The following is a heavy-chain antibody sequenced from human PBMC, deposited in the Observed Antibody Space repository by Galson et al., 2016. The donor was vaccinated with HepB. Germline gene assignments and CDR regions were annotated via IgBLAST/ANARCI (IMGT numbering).Heavy chain of an antibody. Sequence: VKVSCKASGITVSTYGLSWVRQAPGLRPEWMGGIVPIFGVTKHAQNFQGRLTITADRSTNTAYMELTSLRSEDTAIYYCVRWDAGYCNRVNCFGANYYYNGMDVWGQGTTVTVSS. CDR3: VRWDAGYCNRVNCFGANYYYNGMDV. CDR2: IVPIFGVT. CDR1: GITVSTYG. D-gene: IGHD2-15*01. V-gene: IGHV1-69*17. J-gene: IGHJ6*02.